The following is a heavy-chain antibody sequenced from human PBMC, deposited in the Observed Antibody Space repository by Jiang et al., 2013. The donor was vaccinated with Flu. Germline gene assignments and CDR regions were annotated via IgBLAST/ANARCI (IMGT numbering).Heavy chain of an antibody. Sequence: PGASVKVSCKVSGYTLTELSMHWVRQAPGKGLEWMGGFDPEDGETIYAQKFQGRVTMTEDTSTDTAYMELSSLRSEDTAVYYCATVLLWFGEFDYWGQGTLVTVSS. CDR2: FDPEDGET. J-gene: IGHJ4*02. D-gene: IGHD3-10*01. V-gene: IGHV1-24*01. CDR1: GYTLTELS. CDR3: ATVLLWFGEFDY.